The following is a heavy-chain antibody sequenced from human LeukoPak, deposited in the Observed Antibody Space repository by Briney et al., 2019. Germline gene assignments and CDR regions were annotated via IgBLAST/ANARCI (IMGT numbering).Heavy chain of an antibody. V-gene: IGHV4-34*01. J-gene: IGHJ4*02. CDR3: ARAEYYYGSGSYYRTPFDY. D-gene: IGHD3-10*01. CDR1: GGSFSGYY. CDR2: INHSGST. Sequence: PSETLSITCAVYGGSFSGYYWSWIRQPPGKVVGWIGEINHSGSTNYNPSLKSRVTISVDTSKNQFSLKLSSVTAADTAVYYCARAEYYYGSGSYYRTPFDYWGQGTLVTVSS.